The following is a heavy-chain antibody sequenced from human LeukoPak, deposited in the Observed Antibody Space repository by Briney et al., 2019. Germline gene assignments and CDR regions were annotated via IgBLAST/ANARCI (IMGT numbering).Heavy chain of an antibody. J-gene: IGHJ6*02. V-gene: IGHV1-69*13. CDR3: ARLDEYSSSSRYYGMDV. CDR1: GGTFSSYG. Sequence: SVKVSCKASGGTFSSYGISWVRQAPGQGLEWMGGIIPIFGTANYARKFQGRVTITADGSTSTAYMELSSLRSEDTAVYYCARLDEYSSSSRYYGMDVWGQGTTVTVSS. D-gene: IGHD6-6*01. CDR2: IIPIFGTA.